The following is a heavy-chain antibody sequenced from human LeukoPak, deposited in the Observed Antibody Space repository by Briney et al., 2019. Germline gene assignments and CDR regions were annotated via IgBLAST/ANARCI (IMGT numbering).Heavy chain of an antibody. D-gene: IGHD4-17*01. J-gene: IGHJ4*02. CDR2: FFSSGRT. CDR1: GASIRNYY. CDR3: ARGGVIRSGDYHFDF. Sequence: SETLSLTCAVSGASIRNYYWSWIRQPPGGGLEWIGCFFSSGRTRYNTSLKTRVTISVDTSKTQLSLKMTSVSAADTALYYCARGGVIRSGDYHFDFWGQGNLVTVSS. V-gene: IGHV4-59*13.